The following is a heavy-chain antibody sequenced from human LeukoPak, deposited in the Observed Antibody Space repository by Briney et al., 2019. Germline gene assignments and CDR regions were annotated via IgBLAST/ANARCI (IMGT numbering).Heavy chain of an antibody. Sequence: SVKVSCKPSGGTLSTYAISWVRQAPGQGPQWMGGVIPMFGTVRYAQKFQGRVTITADDSTSTAYMELSSLRSEDTAVYYCARVGGSGYYFDWFDPWGQGTLVTVSS. J-gene: IGHJ5*02. CDR1: GGTLSTYA. CDR2: VIPMFGTV. CDR3: ARVGGSGYYFDWFDP. D-gene: IGHD3-3*01. V-gene: IGHV1-69*13.